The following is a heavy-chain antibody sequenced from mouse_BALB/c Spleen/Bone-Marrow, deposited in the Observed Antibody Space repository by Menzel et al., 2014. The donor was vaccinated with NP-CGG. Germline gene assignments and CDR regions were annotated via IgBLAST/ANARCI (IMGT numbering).Heavy chain of an antibody. Sequence: VQLQQSGPELVKPGASVKISCKASGYSFTGYFMNWVMPSHGKSLEWIGRINPYNGDTFYNQKFKGKATLTVDKSSSTAHMELRSLASEDSAVYYCVRGGLRGAWFAYWGQGTLVTVSA. D-gene: IGHD2-4*01. CDR2: INPYNGDT. V-gene: IGHV1-20*02. CDR3: VRGGLRGAWFAY. CDR1: GYSFTGYF. J-gene: IGHJ3*01.